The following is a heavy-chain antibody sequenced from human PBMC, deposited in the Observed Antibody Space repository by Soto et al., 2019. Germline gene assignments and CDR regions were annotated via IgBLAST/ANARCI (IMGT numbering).Heavy chain of an antibody. Sequence: QVQLLQSGSEVKKPGASVKVSCKAPGYTFSSYGLTWVRQAPGQGLEWMGWISTYNGDTKYAQKHQGRVTMTTDTSPSTAYLEMRSLRSDDTAVYYCARDHRGGNSGGRFDPWGQGTLVTVSS. J-gene: IGHJ5*02. D-gene: IGHD2-21*02. CDR2: ISTYNGDT. CDR1: GYTFSSYG. V-gene: IGHV1-18*01. CDR3: ARDHRGGNSGGRFDP.